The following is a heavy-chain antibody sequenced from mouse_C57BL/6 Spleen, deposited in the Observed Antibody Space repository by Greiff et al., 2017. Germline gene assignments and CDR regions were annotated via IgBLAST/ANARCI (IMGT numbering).Heavy chain of an antibody. Sequence: QVQLQQSGPELVKPGASVKISCKASGYAFSSSWMNWVKQRPGKGLEWIGRIYPGDGDTNYNGKFKGKATLTADKSSSTAYMQLSSLTSEDSAVYFCASKAPFAYWSQGTLVTVSA. J-gene: IGHJ3*01. CDR1: GYAFSSSW. V-gene: IGHV1-82*01. CDR3: ASKAPFAY. CDR2: IYPGDGDT.